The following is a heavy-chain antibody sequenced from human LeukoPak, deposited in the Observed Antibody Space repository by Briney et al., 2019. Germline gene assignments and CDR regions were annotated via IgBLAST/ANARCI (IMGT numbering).Heavy chain of an antibody. CDR3: ARLSYYYGLWTAAFDI. CDR1: GFTFSSYS. D-gene: IGHD3-10*01. Sequence: PGGSLRLSCAASGFTFSSYSMNWVRQAPGKGLEWVSYISSSSSTIYYADSVKGRFTISRDNAKNSLYLQMNSLRAEDTAVYYCARLSYYYGLWTAAFDIRGQGTMVTVSS. CDR2: ISSSSSTI. J-gene: IGHJ3*02. V-gene: IGHV3-48*01.